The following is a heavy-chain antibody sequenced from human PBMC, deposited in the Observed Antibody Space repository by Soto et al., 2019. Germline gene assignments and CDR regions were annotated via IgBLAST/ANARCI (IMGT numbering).Heavy chain of an antibody. CDR3: ARRSSLRGNWFDP. Sequence: PGESLKISCKGSGYSFTSYWIGWVRQMPGKGLEWMGIIYPGDSDTRYSPSFQGQVTISADKSISTAYLQWSRLKASDTAIYYCARRSSLRGNWFDPWSQGTLVTVSS. CDR1: GYSFTSYW. V-gene: IGHV5-51*01. J-gene: IGHJ5*02. D-gene: IGHD6-13*01. CDR2: IYPGDSDT.